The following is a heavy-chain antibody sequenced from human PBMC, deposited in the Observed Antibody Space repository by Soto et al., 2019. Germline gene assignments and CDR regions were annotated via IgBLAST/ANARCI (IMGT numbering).Heavy chain of an antibody. Sequence: PGGSLRLSCAASGFTFSSYAMSWVRQAPGRGLEWVSAISGSGGSTYYADSVKGRFTISRDNSKNTLYLQMNSLRAEDTAVYYCAKEPVVAAAGNLPLEYIWGSYRYSGYFDYWGQGTLVTVSS. D-gene: IGHD3-16*02. CDR2: ISGSGGST. CDR3: AKEPVVAAAGNLPLEYIWGSYRYSGYFDY. J-gene: IGHJ4*02. CDR1: GFTFSSYA. V-gene: IGHV3-23*01.